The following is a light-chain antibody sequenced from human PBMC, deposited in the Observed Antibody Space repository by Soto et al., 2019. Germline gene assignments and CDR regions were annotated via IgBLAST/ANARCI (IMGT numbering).Light chain of an antibody. CDR3: QQYDNLLLT. Sequence: DIQMTQSPSSLSASVGDRVTITCQASQDISNYLNWYQQKPGKAHKLLIYDASNLETGAPSRFSGRGSRTDITFSISGLQPEDIATYYCQQYDNLLLTFGGGTKVEIK. V-gene: IGKV1-33*01. CDR2: DAS. CDR1: QDISNY. J-gene: IGKJ4*01.